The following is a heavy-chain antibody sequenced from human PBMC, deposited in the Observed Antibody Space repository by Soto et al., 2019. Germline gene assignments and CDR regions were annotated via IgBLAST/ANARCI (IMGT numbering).Heavy chain of an antibody. D-gene: IGHD2-8*01. J-gene: IGHJ6*02. Sequence: QGQLVQSGAEVKKPGASVKVSCKASGYTFTRYGISWVRQAPGQGLEWMGWISGYNGDTKYAQKFQGRVTMTVDTSTTTAYMELRSLTSDDRAVYYCAKNGQPPYYYGMDVWGQGTTVTVSS. CDR3: AKNGQPPYYYGMDV. V-gene: IGHV1-18*01. CDR2: ISGYNGDT. CDR1: GYTFTRYG.